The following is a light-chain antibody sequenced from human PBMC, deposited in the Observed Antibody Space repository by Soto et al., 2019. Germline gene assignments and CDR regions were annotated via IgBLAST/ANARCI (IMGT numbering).Light chain of an antibody. CDR2: TTN. Sequence: QSALTQPPSASGSPGQSVTISCTGTSSDIGAYNYVSWYQQYPGKAPKLIIYTTNQRPSGVPDRFSGSNSGTSASLAISGLQSEDEADYYCAAWDDSLNGVVFGGGTKLTVL. CDR3: AAWDDSLNGVV. V-gene: IGLV2-8*01. CDR1: SSDIGAYNY. J-gene: IGLJ2*01.